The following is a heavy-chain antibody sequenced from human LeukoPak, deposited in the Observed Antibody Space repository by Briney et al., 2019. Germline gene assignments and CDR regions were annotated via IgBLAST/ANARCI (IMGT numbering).Heavy chain of an antibody. CDR1: GYTFTSYD. CDR3: ARSLVFYGDYGSYYYGMDV. J-gene: IGHJ6*02. Sequence: ASVKVSCKASGYTFTSYDINWVRQATGQGLEWMGWMNPNSGNTGYAQTFQGRVTMTRNTSISTAYMELSSLGSEDTAVYYCARSLVFYGDYGSYYYGMDVWGQGTTVTVSS. D-gene: IGHD4-17*01. V-gene: IGHV1-8*01. CDR2: MNPNSGNT.